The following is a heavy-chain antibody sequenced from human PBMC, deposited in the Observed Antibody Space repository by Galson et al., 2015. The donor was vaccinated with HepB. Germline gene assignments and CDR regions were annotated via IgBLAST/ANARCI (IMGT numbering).Heavy chain of an antibody. CDR2: IIPFFGPT. Sequence: SVKVSCKASGGSFSSLGTSWVRQAPRQGPEGMGEIIPFFGPTTYAPKFQGRVTISADISTSTVYMEMSSLTSDDTAMYYCARPAARGIFFHFWGQGTVVTASS. J-gene: IGHJ4*02. V-gene: IGHV1-69*06. CDR3: ARPAARGIFFHF. D-gene: IGHD3-10*01. CDR1: GGSFSSLG.